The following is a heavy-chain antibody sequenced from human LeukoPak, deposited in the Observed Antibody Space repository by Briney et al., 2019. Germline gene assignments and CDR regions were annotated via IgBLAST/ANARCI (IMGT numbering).Heavy chain of an antibody. CDR1: GYTFTSYG. V-gene: IGHV1-18*01. Sequence: ASVTVSCKASGYTFTSYGISWVRQAPGQGLEWMGWISAYNGNTNYAQKLQGRVTMTTDTSTSTAYMELRSLRSDDTAVYYCARPYPYSGSYYVNHFDYWGQGTLVTVSS. CDR2: ISAYNGNT. CDR3: ARPYPYSGSYYVNHFDY. D-gene: IGHD1-26*01. J-gene: IGHJ4*02.